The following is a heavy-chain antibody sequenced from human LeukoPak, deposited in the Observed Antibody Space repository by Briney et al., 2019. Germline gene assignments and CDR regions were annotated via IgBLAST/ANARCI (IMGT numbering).Heavy chain of an antibody. CDR1: GYTFTGYY. CDR3: ARVYFNHAPGSAFDI. V-gene: IGHV1-18*04. CDR2: ISAYNGNT. J-gene: IGHJ3*02. D-gene: IGHD3-9*01. Sequence: GASVKVSCKASGYTFTGYYMHWVRQAPGQGLEWMGWISAYNGNTNYAQKLQGRVTMTTDTSTSTAYMELRSLRSDDTAVYYCARVYFNHAPGSAFDIWGQGTMVTVSS.